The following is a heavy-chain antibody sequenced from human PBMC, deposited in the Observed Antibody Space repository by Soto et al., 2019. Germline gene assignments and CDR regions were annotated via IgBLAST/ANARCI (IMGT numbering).Heavy chain of an antibody. V-gene: IGHV1-69*12. J-gene: IGHJ4*02. CDR2: IIPIFGTA. CDR1: GGTFSSYA. D-gene: IGHD2-15*01. Sequence: QVQLVQSGAEVKKPGSSVKVSCKASGGTFSSYAISWVRQAPGQGLEWMGGIIPIFGTANYAQKFQGRVTITADESTSTAYMELSSLRSEDTAVYYCAREEGYCSGGSCYSPYYFDYWGQGTLVTVSS. CDR3: AREEGYCSGGSCYSPYYFDY.